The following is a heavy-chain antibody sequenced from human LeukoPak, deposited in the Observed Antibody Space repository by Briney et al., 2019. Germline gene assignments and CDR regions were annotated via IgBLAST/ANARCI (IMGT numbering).Heavy chain of an antibody. CDR1: GFTFSSSW. J-gene: IGHJ4*02. CDR3: TTGDYGAFEF. Sequence: GGSLRLSCAASGFTFSSSWMNWVRQAPGRGLEWVGLIKSRRNDVTTYYAAPVKVRFTIPRDDSKNTLYLQMNSLKTEDTAIYYCTTGDYGAFEFWGQGTLVTVSS. CDR2: IKSRRNDVTT. D-gene: IGHD4-17*01. V-gene: IGHV3-15*06.